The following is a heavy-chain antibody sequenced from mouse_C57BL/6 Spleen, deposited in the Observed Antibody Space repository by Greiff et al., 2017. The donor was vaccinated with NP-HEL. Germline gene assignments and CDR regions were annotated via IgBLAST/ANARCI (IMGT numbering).Heavy chain of an antibody. CDR2: INPNNGGT. CDR1: GYTFTDYY. Sequence: EVQLQQSGPELVKPGASVKISCKASGYTFTDYYMNWVKQSHGQSLEWIGDINPNNGGTSYNQKFKGKATLTVDKSSSTAYMELRSLTSEDSAVYYCARGVVPTAPFAYWGQGTLVTVSA. CDR3: ARGVVPTAPFAY. V-gene: IGHV1-26*01. J-gene: IGHJ3*01. D-gene: IGHD2-3*01.